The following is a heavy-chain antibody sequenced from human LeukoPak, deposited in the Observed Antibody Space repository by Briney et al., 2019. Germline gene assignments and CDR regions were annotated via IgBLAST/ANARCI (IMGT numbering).Heavy chain of an antibody. CDR3: AREVRYSRYSSSPGFLDP. V-gene: IGHV4-59*01. D-gene: IGHD6-13*01. CDR1: GGSISSYY. J-gene: IGHJ5*02. CDR2: IYYSGST. Sequence: SETLSLTCTVSGGSISSYYWSWIRQPPGKGLEWIGYIYYSGSTNYNPSLKSRVTISVDTSKNQFSLKLSSVTAADTAVYYCAREVRYSRYSSSPGFLDPRGQGTLVTVSS.